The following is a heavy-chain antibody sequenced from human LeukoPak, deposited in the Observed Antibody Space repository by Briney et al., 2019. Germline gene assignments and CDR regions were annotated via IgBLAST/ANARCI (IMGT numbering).Heavy chain of an antibody. CDR1: GFTFSSYA. V-gene: IGHV3-30-3*01. D-gene: IGHD6-19*01. CDR2: ISYDGSNK. J-gene: IGHJ4*02. Sequence: PGGSLRLSCAASGFTFSSYAMHWVRQAPGKGLEWVAVISYDGSNKYYADSVKGRFTISRDNSKNTLYLQMNSLRAGDTAVYYCARVGEYSSGWYRIRGFDYWGQGTLVTVSS. CDR3: ARVGEYSSGWYRIRGFDY.